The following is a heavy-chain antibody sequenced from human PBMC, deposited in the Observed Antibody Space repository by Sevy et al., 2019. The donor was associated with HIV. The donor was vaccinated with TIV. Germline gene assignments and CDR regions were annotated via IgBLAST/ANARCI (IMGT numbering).Heavy chain of an antibody. V-gene: IGHV3-49*03. CDR1: GFSLGDYC. Sequence: GGSLRLSCTASGFSLGDYCVSWFRQAPGKGLEWVGAVRDRGYGGTTEYAASVKGRFTISRDDSINIAYLQMDSLNTEETAVYYCTREAVTMAWGIYIVFGLWGQGTLVTVSS. D-gene: IGHD3-10*01. CDR2: VRDRGYGGTT. J-gene: IGHJ4*03. CDR3: TREAVTMAWGIYIVFGL.